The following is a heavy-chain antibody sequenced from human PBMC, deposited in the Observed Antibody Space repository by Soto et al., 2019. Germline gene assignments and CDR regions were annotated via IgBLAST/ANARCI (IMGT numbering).Heavy chain of an antibody. CDR2: ISSDGSNE. J-gene: IGHJ6*02. D-gene: IGHD6-19*01. V-gene: IGHV3-30*18. Sequence: GGSLRLSCVASGFTFSSYGMYWVRQAPGKGLEWVAVISSDGSNEYYTDSVKGRFTISRDNSKNTLYLQMNSLRAEDTAVYYCAKDPIAVAGNNYYRMDVWGQGTTVTVSS. CDR1: GFTFSSYG. CDR3: AKDPIAVAGNNYYRMDV.